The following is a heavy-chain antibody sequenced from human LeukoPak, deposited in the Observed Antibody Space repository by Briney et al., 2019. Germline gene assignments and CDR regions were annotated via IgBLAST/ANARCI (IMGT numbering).Heavy chain of an antibody. CDR2: TYYRSKWYN. J-gene: IGHJ4*02. CDR1: GDSVSCNSAA. V-gene: IGHV6-1*01. CDR3: ARDILRGSGWYVGGRWFDY. D-gene: IGHD6-19*01. Sequence: SQTLSLTCAISGDSVSCNSAAWNWIRQSPSRGLEWLGRTYYRSKWYNDYAVSVKSRITINPDTSKNQFSLQLNSVTPEDTAVYYCARDILRGSGWYVGGRWFDYWGQGTLVTVSS.